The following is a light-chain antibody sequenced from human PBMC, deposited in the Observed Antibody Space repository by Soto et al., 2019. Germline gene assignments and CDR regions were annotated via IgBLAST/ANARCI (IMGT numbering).Light chain of an antibody. J-gene: IGLJ2*01. Sequence: QSALTQPASVSGSPGQSITISCTGSSSDVGSYNLVSWYQQLPGEAPKLMIYEGSKRPSGVSNRFSGSKSGNTASLTISGLXXXXEXXYYCCSFERSITLVFGGGTKLTVL. V-gene: IGLV2-23*01. CDR2: EGS. CDR1: SSDVGSYNL. CDR3: CSFERSITLV.